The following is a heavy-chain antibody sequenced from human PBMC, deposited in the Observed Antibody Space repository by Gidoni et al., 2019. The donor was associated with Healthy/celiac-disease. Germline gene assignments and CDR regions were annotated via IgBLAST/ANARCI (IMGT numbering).Heavy chain of an antibody. D-gene: IGHD3-9*01. CDR3: ARHEFYIRYFDWLLSH. V-gene: IGHV4-39*01. J-gene: IGHJ4*02. Sequence: STYYNPSLKSRVTISVDTSKNQFSLKLSSVTAADTAVYYCARHEFYIRYFDWLLSHWGQGTLVTVSS. CDR2: ST.